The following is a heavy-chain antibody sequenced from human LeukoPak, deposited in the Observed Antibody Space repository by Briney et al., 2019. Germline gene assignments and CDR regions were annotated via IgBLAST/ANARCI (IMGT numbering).Heavy chain of an antibody. Sequence: SETLSLTCTVSGGSISSGSYYWNWIRQPAGKGLEWLGNIFTRGTTNYNASLASRLTISLDTAKNQFSLYLNSVTAADTAMYFCARSSLAVYFDYWGQGTLVTASS. J-gene: IGHJ4*02. CDR2: IFTRGTT. CDR3: ARSSLAVYFDY. CDR1: GGSISSGSYY. V-gene: IGHV4-61*09.